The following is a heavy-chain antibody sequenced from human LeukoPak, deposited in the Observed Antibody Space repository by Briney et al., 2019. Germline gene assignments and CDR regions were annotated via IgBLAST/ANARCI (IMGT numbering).Heavy chain of an antibody. J-gene: IGHJ3*02. D-gene: IGHD6-13*01. CDR1: GGSISSYY. V-gene: IGHV4-59*01. Sequence: SETLSLTCTVSGGSISSYYWSWIRRPPGKGLEWIGYIYYSGSTNYNPSLKSRVTISVDTSKNQFSLKLSSVTAADTAVYYCARVDSSYDAFDIWGQGTMVTVSS. CDR3: ARVDSSYDAFDI. CDR2: IYYSGST.